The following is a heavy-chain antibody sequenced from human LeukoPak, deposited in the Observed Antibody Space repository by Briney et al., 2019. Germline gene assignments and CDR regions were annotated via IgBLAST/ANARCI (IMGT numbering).Heavy chain of an antibody. J-gene: IGHJ3*02. CDR2: IYYSGST. CDR1: GGSISSSSYY. CDR3: ARAPDAFDI. Sequence: SETLSLTCTVSGGSISSSSYYWGWIRQPPGKGLERIGSIYYSGSTYYNPSLKSRVTISVDTSKNQFSLKLSSVTAADTAVYYCARAPDAFDIWGQGTMVTVSS. V-gene: IGHV4-39*07.